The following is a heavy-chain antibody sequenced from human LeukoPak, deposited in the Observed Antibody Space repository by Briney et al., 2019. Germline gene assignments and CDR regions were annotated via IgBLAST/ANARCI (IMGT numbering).Heavy chain of an antibody. CDR2: ISYDGSDK. CDR1: GFSFYNLA. CDR3: KEVDY. Sequence: GGSLRLSCATSGFSFYNLAFHWVRQAPGKGLEWVAAISYDGSDKYYADSVKGRFTISRDNSKNTLYLQMNSLRVEDTAVYYCKEVDYWGRGTLVTVSS. V-gene: IGHV3-30*04. J-gene: IGHJ4*02.